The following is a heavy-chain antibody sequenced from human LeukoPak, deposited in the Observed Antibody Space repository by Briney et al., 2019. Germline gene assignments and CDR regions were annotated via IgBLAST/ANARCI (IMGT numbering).Heavy chain of an antibody. J-gene: IGHJ4*02. CDR1: GGSISSSSYY. Sequence: PSETLSLTCTVSGGSISSSSYYWGWIRQPPGKGLEWIGSIYYSGSTYYNPSLKSRVTISVDTSKNQFSLKLSSVTAADTAVYYCARHRVVRGVMTNWGQGTLVTVSS. V-gene: IGHV4-39*01. D-gene: IGHD3-10*01. CDR3: ARHRVVRGVMTN. CDR2: IYYSGST.